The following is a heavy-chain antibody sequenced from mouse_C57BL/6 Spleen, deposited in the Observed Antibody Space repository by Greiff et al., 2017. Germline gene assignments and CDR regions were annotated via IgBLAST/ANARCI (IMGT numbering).Heavy chain of an antibody. CDR1: GYTFTNYY. CDR3: ARGPYGYRRYCSMDV. D-gene: IGHD2-2*01. J-gene: IGHJ1*01. V-gene: IGHV1-26*01. CDR2: INPNNGGT. Sequence: EVQLQQSGPELVKPGASVKISCKASGYTFTNYYMTWVKQSHGKSLEWIGDINPNNGGTNYNQKFKGKATLTVDKSSSTAYMQLRSLTSEDSAIDYYARGPYGYRRYCSMDVWGPGTTVTVSS.